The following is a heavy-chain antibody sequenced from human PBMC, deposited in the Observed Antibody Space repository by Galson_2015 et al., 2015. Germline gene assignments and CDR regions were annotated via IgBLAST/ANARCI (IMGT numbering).Heavy chain of an antibody. V-gene: IGHV3-23*01. CDR1: GFTFSSYA. CDR2: INGSGGRT. J-gene: IGHJ4*02. Sequence: LRLSCAASGFTFSSYAMSWVRQAPGKGLEWVSTINGSGGRTYYADSVKGRFTISRDSSKNTLYLQMNSLRAEDTAIYYCAKDRAGIVGATGFDYWGQGTLVTVSS. CDR3: AKDRAGIVGATGFDY. D-gene: IGHD1-26*01.